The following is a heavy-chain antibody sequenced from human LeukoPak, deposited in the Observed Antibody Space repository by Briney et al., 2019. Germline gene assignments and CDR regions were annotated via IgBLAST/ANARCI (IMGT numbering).Heavy chain of an antibody. J-gene: IGHJ6*03. D-gene: IGHD1-14*01. CDR1: GYTFTSYG. V-gene: IGHV1-18*01. CDR3: ARVYNYYYYYYMDV. Sequence: GASVKVSCKASGYTFTSYGISWVRQAPGQGLEWMGWISAYNGNTNYAQKLQGRVTMTTDTSTSTAYMELRSLRSDDTAVYYCARVYNYYYYYYMDVWGKGTTVTVSS. CDR2: ISAYNGNT.